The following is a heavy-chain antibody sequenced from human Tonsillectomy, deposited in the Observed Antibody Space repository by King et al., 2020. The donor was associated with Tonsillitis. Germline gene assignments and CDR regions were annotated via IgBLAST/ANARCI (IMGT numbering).Heavy chain of an antibody. CDR1: GYTFTGYY. Sequence: QLVQSGAEVKKPGASVKVSCKASGYTFTGYYMHWVRQAPGQGLEWMGWINPNSGGTNYAQKFQGRVTMTRDTSISTAYMELSRLRSDDTAVYYCARKVRGSGYRNIFDYWGQGTLVTVSS. V-gene: IGHV1-2*02. D-gene: IGHD3-3*01. CDR2: INPNSGGT. CDR3: ARKVRGSGYRNIFDY. J-gene: IGHJ4*02.